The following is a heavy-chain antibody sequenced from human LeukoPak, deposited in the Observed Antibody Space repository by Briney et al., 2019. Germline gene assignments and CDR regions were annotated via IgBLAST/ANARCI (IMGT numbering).Heavy chain of an antibody. Sequence: SETLSLTRTVSGGSIRNYYWSWIRQPPGKGLEWIGYIYYTGITNYSPSLKSRVTISADTSKNQFSLKLSSVTAADTAVYYCATSGATTVTTWGGSWFDPWGQGTLVTVSS. CDR3: ATSGATTVTTWGGSWFDP. D-gene: IGHD4-11*01. CDR2: IYYTGIT. J-gene: IGHJ5*02. CDR1: GGSIRNYY. V-gene: IGHV4-59*03.